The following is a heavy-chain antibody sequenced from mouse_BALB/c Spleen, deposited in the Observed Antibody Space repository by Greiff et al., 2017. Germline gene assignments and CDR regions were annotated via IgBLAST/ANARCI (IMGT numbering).Heavy chain of an antibody. D-gene: IGHD2-2*01. CDR1: GFTFSSYG. V-gene: IGHV5-6*01. Sequence: EVNLVESGGDLVKPGGSLKLSCAASGFTFSSYGMSWVRQTPDKRLEWVATISSGGSYTYYPDSVKGRFTISRDNAKNTLYLQMSSLKSEDTAMYYCARTGYDDYYAMDYWGQGTSVTVSS. CDR3: ARTGYDDYYAMDY. J-gene: IGHJ4*01. CDR2: ISSGGSYT.